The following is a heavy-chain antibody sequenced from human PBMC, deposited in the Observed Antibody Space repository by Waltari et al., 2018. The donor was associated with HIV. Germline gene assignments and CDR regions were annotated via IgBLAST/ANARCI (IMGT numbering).Heavy chain of an antibody. J-gene: IGHJ4*02. CDR1: GGSISSDY. D-gene: IGHD3-22*01. Sequence: QVQLQESGPGLVKPSETLSLTCTVSGGSISSDYWSWIRQPPGKGLEWIGYIYYSGSTNYNPSLKSRVTISVDTSKNQFSLKLSSVTAADTAVYYCAREVTSYDSSGYFLDYWGQGTLVTVSS. CDR2: IYYSGST. CDR3: AREVTSYDSSGYFLDY. V-gene: IGHV4-59*01.